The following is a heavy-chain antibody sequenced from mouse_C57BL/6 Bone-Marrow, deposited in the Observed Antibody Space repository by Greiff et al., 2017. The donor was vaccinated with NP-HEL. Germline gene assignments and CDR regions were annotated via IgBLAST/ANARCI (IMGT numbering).Heavy chain of an antibody. CDR3: AREGYDYGYAMDY. CDR2: LNPYNGGT. CDR1: GYTFTDYY. J-gene: IGHJ4*01. V-gene: IGHV1-19*01. D-gene: IGHD2-4*01. Sequence: VQLQQSGPVLVKPGASVKMSCKASGYTFTDYYMNWVKQSHGKSLEWIGVLNPYNGGTSYNQKFKGKATLTVDKSSSTAYMELNSLTSEDSAVYYCAREGYDYGYAMDYWGQGTSVTVSS.